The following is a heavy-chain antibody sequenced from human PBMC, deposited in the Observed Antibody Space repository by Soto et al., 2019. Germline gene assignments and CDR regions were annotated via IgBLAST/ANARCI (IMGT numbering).Heavy chain of an antibody. V-gene: IGHV3-23*01. Sequence: EVQLLESGGGLVQPGGSLRLSCAAYGFSFSTCAVSWVRQAPGKGLEWVSSISASGDTTHYAESVRGRFTISRDNSRNTLHLQMSRLTAEDTAIYSCAAQATGYFVPFDFWGRGTLVTVSS. J-gene: IGHJ4*02. CDR3: AAQATGYFVPFDF. CDR2: ISASGDTT. CDR1: GFSFSTCA. D-gene: IGHD3-22*01.